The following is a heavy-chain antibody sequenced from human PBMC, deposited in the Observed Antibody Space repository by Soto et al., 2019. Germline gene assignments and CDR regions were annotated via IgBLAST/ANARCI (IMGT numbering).Heavy chain of an antibody. D-gene: IGHD6-13*01. V-gene: IGHV3-48*01. CDR2: ISSSSSTI. J-gene: IGHJ5*02. Sequence: PGGSLRLSCAASGFTFSSYSMNWVRQATGKGLEWVSYISSSSSTIYYADSVKGRFTISRDNAKNSLYLQMNSLRAEDTAVYYCARTRAAAALNWFDPWGQRTLVTGSS. CDR3: ARTRAAAALNWFDP. CDR1: GFTFSSYS.